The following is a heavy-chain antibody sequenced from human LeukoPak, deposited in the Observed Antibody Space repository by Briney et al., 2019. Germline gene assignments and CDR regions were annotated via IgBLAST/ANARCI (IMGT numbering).Heavy chain of an antibody. Sequence: ASVKVSCKVSGYTLTELSMHWVRQAPGQGLEWMGWINPNSGGTNYAQKFQGRVTMTRDTSISTAYMELNRLRSDDTAVYYCARDGPIAAAGVDYWGQGTLVTVSS. CDR2: INPNSGGT. CDR1: GYTLTELS. J-gene: IGHJ4*02. V-gene: IGHV1-2*02. D-gene: IGHD6-13*01. CDR3: ARDGPIAAAGVDY.